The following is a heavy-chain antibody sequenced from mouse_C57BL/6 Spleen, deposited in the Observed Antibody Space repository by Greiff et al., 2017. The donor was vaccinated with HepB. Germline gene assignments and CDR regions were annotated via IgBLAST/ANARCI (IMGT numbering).Heavy chain of an antibody. CDR1: GYTFTDYE. CDR3: TRGGYYGSSDWYFDV. D-gene: IGHD1-1*01. CDR2: IDPETGGT. J-gene: IGHJ1*03. V-gene: IGHV1-15*01. Sequence: QVQLQQSGAELVRPGASVTLSCKASGYTFTDYEMHWVKQTPVHGLEWIGAIDPETGGTAYNQKFKGKAILTADKSSSTAYMELRSLTSEDSAVYCCTRGGYYGSSDWYFDVWGTGTTVTVSS.